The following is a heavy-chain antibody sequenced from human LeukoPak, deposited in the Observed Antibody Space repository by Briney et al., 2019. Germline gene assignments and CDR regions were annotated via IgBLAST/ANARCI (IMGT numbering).Heavy chain of an antibody. CDR1: GFTFSDYY. D-gene: IGHD2-15*01. CDR3: AREVGYCSGGSCAQYYFDY. Sequence: PGTSLRLSCAASGFTFSDYYMSWIRQAPGKGLEWVSYISSSSSNYTNYADSVKGRFTISRDNAKNSLYLQMNSLRAEDTAVYYCAREVGYCSGGSCAQYYFDYWGQGTLVTVSS. V-gene: IGHV3-11*06. J-gene: IGHJ4*02. CDR2: ISSSSSNYT.